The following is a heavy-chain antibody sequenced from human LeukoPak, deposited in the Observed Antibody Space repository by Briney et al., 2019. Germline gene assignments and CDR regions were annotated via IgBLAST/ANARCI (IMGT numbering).Heavy chain of an antibody. J-gene: IGHJ4*02. CDR1: GFTFSSYA. V-gene: IGHV3-23*01. Sequence: GGSLRLSCAASGFTFSSYAMSWVRQAPGKGLEWVSGISGSGGSTYYADSVKGRFTISRDNSKNTLFLQMSSLRAEDTAVYYCAKVREAITMVRGGGDYWGQGTLVTVSS. D-gene: IGHD3-10*01. CDR2: ISGSGGST. CDR3: AKVREAITMVRGGGDY.